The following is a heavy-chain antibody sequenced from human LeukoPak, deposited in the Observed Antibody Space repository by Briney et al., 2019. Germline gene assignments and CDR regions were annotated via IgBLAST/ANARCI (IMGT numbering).Heavy chain of an antibody. CDR1: GFTFSSYA. CDR2: ISGSGGST. D-gene: IGHD3-3*01. CDR3: AKDLSPYYDFWSGYYTPFDY. Sequence: PGGSLRLSCAASGFTFSSYAVSWVRQAPGKGLEWVSAISGSGGSTYYADSVKGRFTISRDNSKNTLYLQMNSLRAEDTAVYYCAKDLSPYYDFWSGYYTPFDYWGQGTLVTVSS. V-gene: IGHV3-23*01. J-gene: IGHJ4*02.